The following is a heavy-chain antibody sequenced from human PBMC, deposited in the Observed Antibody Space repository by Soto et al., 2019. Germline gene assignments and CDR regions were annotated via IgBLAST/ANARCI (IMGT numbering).Heavy chain of an antibody. D-gene: IGHD6-13*01. CDR1: GGSISRGGYY. CDR2: IYYSGST. Sequence: PSETLSLTCTVPGGSISRGGYYWSWIRQHPGKGLEWIGYIYYSGSTYYNPSLKSRVTISVDTSKNQFSLKLSSVTAADTAVYYCARGTTAAGTTWFDAWGQGTLVTVSS. CDR3: ARGTTAAGTTWFDA. V-gene: IGHV4-31*03. J-gene: IGHJ5*02.